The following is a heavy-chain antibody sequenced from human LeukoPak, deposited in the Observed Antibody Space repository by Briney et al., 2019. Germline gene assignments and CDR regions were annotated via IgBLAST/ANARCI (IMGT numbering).Heavy chain of an antibody. V-gene: IGHV1-69*01. CDR1: GGTFSSYA. D-gene: IGHD6-19*01. Sequence: SVKVSCKASGGTFSSYAISWVRQAPGQGLEWMGGIIPIFGTANYAQKFQGRVTITADESTSTAYMELSSLRSEDTAVYYCARGNPGGSGWYHYFDYWGQGTLVTVSS. J-gene: IGHJ4*02. CDR2: IIPIFGTA. CDR3: ARGNPGGSGWYHYFDY.